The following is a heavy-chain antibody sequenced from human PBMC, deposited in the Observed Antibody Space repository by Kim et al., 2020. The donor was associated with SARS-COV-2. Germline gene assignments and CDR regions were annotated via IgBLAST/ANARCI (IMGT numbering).Heavy chain of an antibody. CDR1: GFSLSSSGVG. D-gene: IGHD2-21*01. Sequence: SGPTLVKPTQTLTLTCTFSGFSLSSSGVGVGWIRQSPGKGLQWLALVYWDDDKTFSPSLESRLTITKDSSKNQVVLTMTNMDPMDTATYYCARSGCGESDCFQYYFDYWGQGTLVTVSS. V-gene: IGHV2-5*02. J-gene: IGHJ4*02. CDR2: VYWDDDK. CDR3: ARSGCGESDCFQYYFDY.